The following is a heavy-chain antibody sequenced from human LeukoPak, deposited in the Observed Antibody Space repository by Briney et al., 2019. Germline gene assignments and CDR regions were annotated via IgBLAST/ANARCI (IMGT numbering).Heavy chain of an antibody. CDR3: TRVPRESYAH. CDR2: MNPNSGNT. J-gene: IGHJ4*02. D-gene: IGHD3-16*01. V-gene: IGHV1-8*01. CDR1: GYTFTSHD. Sequence: ASVKVSGKASGYTFTSHDINWVRQATGQGLEWLGFMNPNSGNTGYAQKFQGRVIMTSDTSITTAYMELSSLTSEDTAVYYCTRVPRESYAHWGQGTLVTVSS.